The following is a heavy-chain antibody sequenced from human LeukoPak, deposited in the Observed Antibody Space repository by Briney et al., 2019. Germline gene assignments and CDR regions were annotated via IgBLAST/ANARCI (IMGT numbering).Heavy chain of an antibody. J-gene: IGHJ4*02. CDR1: GFTFSSYA. CDR2: ISYDGSNK. Sequence: PGRSLRLSCAASGFTFSSYAMHWVRQAPGKGLEWVAVISYDGSNKYYADSVKGRFTISRDNSKNTLYLQMNSLRAEDTAVYYCARDFIIGYSSGWYGSHFDYRGQGTLVTVSS. D-gene: IGHD6-19*01. CDR3: ARDFIIGYSSGWYGSHFDY. V-gene: IGHV3-30-3*01.